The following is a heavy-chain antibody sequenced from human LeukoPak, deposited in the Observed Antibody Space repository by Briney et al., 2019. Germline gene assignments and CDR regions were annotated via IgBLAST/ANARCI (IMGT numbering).Heavy chain of an antibody. CDR3: ARAGSSSRWVNDY. CDR1: GYTFTGYY. D-gene: IGHD6-13*01. Sequence: ASVKVSCKASGYTFTGYYMHWVRQAPGQGLEWMGWINPNSGGTNYAQKFQGRVTMTRDTSIGTAYMELSRLTSDDTAVYYCARAGSSSRWVNDYWGQGTLVTVSS. V-gene: IGHV1-2*02. CDR2: INPNSGGT. J-gene: IGHJ4*02.